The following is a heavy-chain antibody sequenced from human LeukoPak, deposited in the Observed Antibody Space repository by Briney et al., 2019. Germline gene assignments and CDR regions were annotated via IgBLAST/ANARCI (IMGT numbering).Heavy chain of an antibody. V-gene: IGHV4-59*01. D-gene: IGHD6-19*01. Sequence: SETLSLTCTVSGGSISSYYWSWIRQPPGKGLEWIGYIYYSGSTNYNPSLKSRVTISVDTSKNQFSLKLSSVAAADTAVYCCARAFENSGWYYFDYWGQGTLVTVSS. J-gene: IGHJ4*02. CDR2: IYYSGST. CDR3: ARAFENSGWYYFDY. CDR1: GGSISSYY.